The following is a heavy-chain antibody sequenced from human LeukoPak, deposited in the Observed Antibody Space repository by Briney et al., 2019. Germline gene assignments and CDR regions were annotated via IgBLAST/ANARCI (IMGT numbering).Heavy chain of an antibody. J-gene: IGHJ6*03. CDR3: ARRGYSYGPEAYYCYMDV. CDR2: INPNSGGT. D-gene: IGHD5-18*01. CDR1: GYTFTGYC. Sequence: GASVKVSCKASGYTFTGYCMHWVRQAPGQGLEWMGWINPNSGGTNYAQKFQGRVTMTRDTSISTAYMELSRLRSDDTAVYYCARRGYSYGPEAYYCYMDVWGKGTTVTVSS. V-gene: IGHV1-2*02.